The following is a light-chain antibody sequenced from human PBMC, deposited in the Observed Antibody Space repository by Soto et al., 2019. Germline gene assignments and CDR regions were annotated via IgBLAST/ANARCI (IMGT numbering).Light chain of an antibody. V-gene: IGLV2-23*01. CDR2: KGS. CDR3: CSYAGSSTFYV. J-gene: IGLJ1*01. CDR1: DRDVGSYNL. Sequence: QSVLTHPASVSGSPGQAITISCTGTDRDVGSYNLVSWYQQHPGKAPKLVIYKGSERPSGDSNRFSGSKSGNTASLTISGLQAEDEADYYCCSYAGSSTFYVFGTGTKVTVL.